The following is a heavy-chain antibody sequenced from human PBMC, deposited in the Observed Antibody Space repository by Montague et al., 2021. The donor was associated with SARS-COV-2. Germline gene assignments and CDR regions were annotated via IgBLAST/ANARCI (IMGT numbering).Heavy chain of an antibody. CDR2: TYYRSKWYN. Sequence: CAISGDSVSRNSAAWNWIRQSPPRGLEWLGWTYYRSKWYNDYAVSVKSRITINPDTSKNQISLQLNSVTPEDTAVYYCARTSASSDYWGQGTLVTVSS. J-gene: IGHJ4*02. V-gene: IGHV6-1*01. CDR1: GDSVSRNSAA. CDR3: ARTSASSDY. D-gene: IGHD1-26*01.